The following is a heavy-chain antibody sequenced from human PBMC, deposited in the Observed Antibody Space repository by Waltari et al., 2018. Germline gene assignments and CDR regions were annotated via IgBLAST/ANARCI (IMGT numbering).Heavy chain of an antibody. Sequence: EVQMVESGGGLVQPGGSLRLSCAASGFTFRNSWMDWVRQAPGKGLEWIANIKPDGSEKNYVDSVKGRFTSSRDNTKNSRYLQMNSLRAEDTAVYYCSKSLDVWGPGTSVTVSS. CDR1: GFTFRNSW. J-gene: IGHJ6*02. V-gene: IGHV3-7*01. CDR3: SKSLDV. CDR2: IKPDGSEK.